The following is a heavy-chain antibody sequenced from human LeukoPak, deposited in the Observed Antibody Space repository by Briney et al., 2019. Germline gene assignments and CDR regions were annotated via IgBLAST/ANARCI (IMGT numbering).Heavy chain of an antibody. D-gene: IGHD5-18*01. CDR1: GYSFSGHY. Sequence: ASVKVSCKASGYSFSGHYMHWVRQAPGQGPEWMGWISPNSGGTNYAQKFQGRVTMTGDTSISTAYMELSRLRSDDTAVYYCAREVQGDSYNFWGQGTLVTVSS. CDR3: AREVQGDSYNF. V-gene: IGHV1-2*02. CDR2: ISPNSGGT. J-gene: IGHJ4*02.